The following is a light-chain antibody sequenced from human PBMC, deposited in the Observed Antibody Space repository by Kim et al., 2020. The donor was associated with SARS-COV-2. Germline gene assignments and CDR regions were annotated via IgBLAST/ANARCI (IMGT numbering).Light chain of an antibody. V-gene: IGKV1-27*01. J-gene: IGKJ1*01. CDR1: QDIANS. CDR2: AAA. CDR3: QKYNSAPWT. Sequence: ASMGDRVTITCRASQDIANSLAWYQQKPGKVPQVLIYAAATLQSGVPSRFSGSGSGTEFTLTIGSLQTEDVATYYCQKYNSAPWTFGPGTKVDIK.